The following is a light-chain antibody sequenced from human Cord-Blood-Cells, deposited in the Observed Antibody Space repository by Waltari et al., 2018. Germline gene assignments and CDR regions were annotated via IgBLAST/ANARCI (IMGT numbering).Light chain of an antibody. CDR3: QQYNSYWT. V-gene: IGKV1-5*03. CDR2: KAS. Sequence: DIQMTQSPSTLSASVGDRVTITYRASQSISSWLAWYQQKPGKAPKLLIYKASSLESGVPSRVSGSGSGTEFTLTISSLQPDDFATYYCQQYNSYWTFGQGTKVEIK. J-gene: IGKJ1*01. CDR1: QSISSW.